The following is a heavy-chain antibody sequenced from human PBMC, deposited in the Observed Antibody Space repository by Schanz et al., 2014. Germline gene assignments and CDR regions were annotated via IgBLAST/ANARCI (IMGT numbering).Heavy chain of an antibody. CDR3: ARGGPAYYFDD. CDR1: GFTFGDYA. CDR2: INTGVNT. Sequence: EVQLLESGGGLVQPGGSLRLSCAASGFTFGDYAMTWVRQAPGKGLEWVSAINTGVNTYYADSVRGRFTMSRDNSKNTVYIQMNSLRAEDTAVYYCARGGPAYYFDDWGQGTLVTVSS. J-gene: IGHJ4*02. V-gene: IGHV3-23*01.